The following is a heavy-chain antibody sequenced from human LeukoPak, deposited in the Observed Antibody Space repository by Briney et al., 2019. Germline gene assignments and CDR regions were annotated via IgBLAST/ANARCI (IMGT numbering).Heavy chain of an antibody. CDR2: INPNSGGT. Sequence: GASVKVSCKASGYTFTGYYMHWVRQAPGQGLEWMGWINPNSGGTNYAQKFQGRVTMTRDTSISTAYMELSRLRSDDTAVYYCARVATYSSSWKRGLYYYYMDVWGKGTTVTVSS. CDR3: ARVATYSSSWKRGLYYYYMDV. D-gene: IGHD6-13*01. V-gene: IGHV1-2*02. J-gene: IGHJ6*03. CDR1: GYTFTGYY.